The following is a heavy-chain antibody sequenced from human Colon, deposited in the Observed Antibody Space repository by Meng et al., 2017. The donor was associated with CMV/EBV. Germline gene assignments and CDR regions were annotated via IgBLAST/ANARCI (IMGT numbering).Heavy chain of an antibody. CDR3: ARSLGYCSSGTCYTNWFDP. D-gene: IGHD2-15*01. J-gene: IGHJ5*02. V-gene: IGHV1-18*01. CDR1: YS. Sequence: YSIAWVRQAPGQGLEWMGWINVKDGNTNYAENFQGRVTITTDTSTSTAYLDLRSLRSDDTAVYFCARSLGYCSSGTCYTNWFDPWGQGTLVTVSS. CDR2: INVKDGNT.